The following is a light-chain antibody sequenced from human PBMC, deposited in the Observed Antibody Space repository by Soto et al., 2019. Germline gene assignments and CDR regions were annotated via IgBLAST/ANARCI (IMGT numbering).Light chain of an antibody. CDR1: SSNIGSNT. CDR3: ATWDNGLTGVV. CDR2: TNN. V-gene: IGLV1-44*01. J-gene: IGLJ2*01. Sequence: QSVLTQPPXXXXXXGQRVTISCSGSSSNIGSNTVHWYQQIPGTAPKLLIYTNNQRSSGVSDRFSGSKSDTSASLVISGLQSEDEADYYCATWDNGLTGVVFGGGTKLTVL.